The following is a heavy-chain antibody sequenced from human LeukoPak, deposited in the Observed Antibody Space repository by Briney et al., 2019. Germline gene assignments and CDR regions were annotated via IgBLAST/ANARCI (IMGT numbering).Heavy chain of an antibody. J-gene: IGHJ4*02. V-gene: IGHV1-46*01. Sequence: ASVKVSCTASGYTFSSNFLHWVRQAPGQGLEWMGVINPSGGNTRYAQKFQGRLTMTRDMSMTTVYMELRSLRSEETAVYYCARAQAQAYGSGSYYIPVIAGSDYWGQGTLVTVSS. D-gene: IGHD3-10*01. CDR3: ARAQAQAYGSGSYYIPVIAGSDY. CDR2: INPSGGNT. CDR1: GYTFSSNF.